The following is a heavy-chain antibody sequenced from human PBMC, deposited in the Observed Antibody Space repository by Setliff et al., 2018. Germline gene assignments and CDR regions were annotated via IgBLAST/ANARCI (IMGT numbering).Heavy chain of an antibody. Sequence: ASVKVSCKASGYSFTTYAKSWMRQAPGQGPEWMGWINTSTGNPSYAQGFTGRFVFSLDTSVSTAYLQISSLKADDTAVYYCARASRYGTIRYRGDYYMDVWGKGTTVTVSS. CDR3: ARASRYGTIRYRGDYYMDV. V-gene: IGHV7-4-1*02. CDR2: INTSTGNP. J-gene: IGHJ6*03. CDR1: GYSFTTYA. D-gene: IGHD5-12*01.